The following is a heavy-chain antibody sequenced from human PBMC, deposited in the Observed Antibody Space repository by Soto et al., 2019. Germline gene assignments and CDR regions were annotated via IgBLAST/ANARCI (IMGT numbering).Heavy chain of an antibody. CDR1: GFTFSSYG. CDR3: ARDGIAARRDYYYYYMDV. V-gene: IGHV3-33*01. CDR2: IWYDGSNK. D-gene: IGHD6-6*01. J-gene: IGHJ6*03. Sequence: GGSLRLSCAASGFTFSSYGMHWVRQAPGKGLEWVAVIWYDGSNKYYADSVKGRFTISRDNSKNTLYLQMNSLRAEDTAVYYCARDGIAARRDYYYYYMDVWGKGTTVTVSS.